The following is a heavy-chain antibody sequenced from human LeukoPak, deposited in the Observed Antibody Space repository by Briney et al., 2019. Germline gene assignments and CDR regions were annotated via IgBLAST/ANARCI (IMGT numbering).Heavy chain of an antibody. V-gene: IGHV3-20*04. D-gene: IGHD2-21*01. CDR3: ATDRVGGALEF. CDR1: GFIFDEYG. Sequence: GGSLRLSCAASGFIFDEYGMSWVRQAPGKGREWVSGINWNGSMTGYADSLRGRFTSSRHSARNSLYLQMSSLRVEDTAVYYCATDRVGGALEFWGQGPLAPVSS. J-gene: IGHJ4*02. CDR2: INWNGSMT.